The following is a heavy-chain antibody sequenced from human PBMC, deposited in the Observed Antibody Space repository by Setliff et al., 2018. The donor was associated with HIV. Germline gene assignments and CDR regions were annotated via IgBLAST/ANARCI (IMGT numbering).Heavy chain of an antibody. CDR3: AREKRSGFSSGWTNWFDP. V-gene: IGHV4-39*07. CDR2: IYYSGST. D-gene: IGHD6-19*01. Sequence: SETLSLTCTVSGGSISSSSYYWGWIRQPPGKGLEWIGSIYYSGSTYYNPSLMSRVTISVDTSKNQFSLKLSSVTAADTAVYYCAREKRSGFSSGWTNWFDPWGQGTLVTVSS. J-gene: IGHJ5*02. CDR1: GGSISSSSYY.